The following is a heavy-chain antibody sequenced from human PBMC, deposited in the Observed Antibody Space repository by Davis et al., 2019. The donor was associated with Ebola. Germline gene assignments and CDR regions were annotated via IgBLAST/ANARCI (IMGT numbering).Heavy chain of an antibody. CDR3: ARDSTTTVTTLDY. CDR2: IYHSGST. Sequence: SETLSLTCAVYGGSFSGYYWSWIRQPPGKGLEWIGEIYHSGSTNYNPSLKSRVTISVDKSKNQFSLKLSSVTAADTAVYYCARDSTTTVTTLDYWGQGTLVTVSS. CDR1: GGSFSGYY. V-gene: IGHV4-34*01. D-gene: IGHD4-17*01. J-gene: IGHJ4*02.